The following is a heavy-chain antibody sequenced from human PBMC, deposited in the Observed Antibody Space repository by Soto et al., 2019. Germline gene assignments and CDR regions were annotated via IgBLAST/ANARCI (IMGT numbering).Heavy chain of an antibody. J-gene: IGHJ4*02. V-gene: IGHV3-30*18. Sequence: QVQLVESGGGVVQPERSLRLSCAASGFTFSSYGMHWVRQAPGKGQEWVAVISYDGSNKYYADSVKGRFTISRDNSKNPLYLQINGLRAEDTALYYGAKSPSFDYWGQGTLVTVSS. CDR1: GFTFSSYG. CDR2: ISYDGSNK. CDR3: AKSPSFDY.